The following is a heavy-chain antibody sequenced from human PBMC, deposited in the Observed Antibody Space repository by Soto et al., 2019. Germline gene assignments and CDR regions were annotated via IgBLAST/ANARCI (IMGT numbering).Heavy chain of an antibody. J-gene: IGHJ6*02. CDR1: GFTFSSYA. D-gene: IGHD5-12*01. CDR2: ISGSGGST. CDR3: AKDFPRGYSGYDSSGRYYYYGMDV. V-gene: IGHV3-23*01. Sequence: QLGGPLRLSCAASGFTFSSYAMSWVRQAPGKGLEWVSAISGSGGSTYYADSVKGRFTISRDNSKNTLYLQMNSLRAEDTAVYYCAKDFPRGYSGYDSSGRYYYYGMDVWGQGTTVTVSS.